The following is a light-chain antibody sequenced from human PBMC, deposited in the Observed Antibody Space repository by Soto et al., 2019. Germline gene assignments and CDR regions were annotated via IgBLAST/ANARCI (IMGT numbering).Light chain of an antibody. J-gene: IGKJ2*01. CDR3: QKYNSAPNT. CDR2: AAS. Sequence: DVQMTQSPSSLSASVGDRVTITCRASRAISSSLAWYQQKPGKVPKLLIYAASTLHAGVQSRFSGSGSGTFFTLTINSLQPEDVATYYCQKYNSAPNTVGRGTRLEIK. CDR1: RAISSS. V-gene: IGKV1-27*01.